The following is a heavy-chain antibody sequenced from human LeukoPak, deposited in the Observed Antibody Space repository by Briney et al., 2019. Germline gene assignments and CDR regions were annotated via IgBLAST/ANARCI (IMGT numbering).Heavy chain of an antibody. CDR2: IGRGIT. V-gene: IGHV3-48*04. CDR3: ARDALAGEKPEYFFDY. Sequence: GGSLRLSCAASGFTFSAYSMNWVRQAPGKGLEWVSHIGRGITYADSVKGRFTISRDNAKNSVYLQMNGLRAEDTAVYYCARDALAGEKPEYFFDYWGQGTLVTVSS. J-gene: IGHJ4*02. CDR1: GFTFSAYS.